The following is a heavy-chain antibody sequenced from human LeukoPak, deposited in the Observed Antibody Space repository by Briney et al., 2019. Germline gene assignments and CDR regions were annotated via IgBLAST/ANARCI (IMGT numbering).Heavy chain of an antibody. CDR1: GFTFSSYS. V-gene: IGHV3-21*01. D-gene: IGHD2-2*01. Sequence: GGSLRLSCAASGFTFSSYSMNWVRQAPGKGLEWVSSISSSSSYIYYADSVKGRFTISRDNAKNSLYLQMNSLRAEDTAVYYCARGGTYCRSTSCEEDWFDPWGQGTLVTVPS. J-gene: IGHJ5*02. CDR2: ISSSSSYI. CDR3: ARGGTYCRSTSCEEDWFDP.